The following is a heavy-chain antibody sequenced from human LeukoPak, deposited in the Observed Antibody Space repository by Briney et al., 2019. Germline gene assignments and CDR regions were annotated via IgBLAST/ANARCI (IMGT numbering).Heavy chain of an antibody. CDR3: ARDPRRWELQGVDY. J-gene: IGHJ4*02. V-gene: IGHV3-21*01. CDR1: GFTFSSYS. Sequence: GGSLRLSCAASGFTFSSYSMNWVRQAPGKGLEWVSSISSSSSYIYYADSVKGRFTISRDNAKNSLYLQMNSLRAEDTAVYYCARDPRRWELQGVDYWGQGTLVTVSS. D-gene: IGHD1-26*01. CDR2: ISSSSSYI.